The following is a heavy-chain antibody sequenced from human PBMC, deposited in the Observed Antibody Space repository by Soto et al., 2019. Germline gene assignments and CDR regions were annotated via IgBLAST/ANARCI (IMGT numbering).Heavy chain of an antibody. D-gene: IGHD3-22*01. CDR3: ARGVNYGSEGVDAFDI. V-gene: IGHV4-30-4*01. CDR1: GGSITSGDYY. J-gene: IGHJ3*02. CDR2: ISYSGSA. Sequence: QVRLQQSGPGLVKPSQTLSLTCTVSGGSITSGDYYWSWIRQPPGKGLEWIGHISYSGSARFNPSLKRRPSVSVDMSQSRFSLNLNSLTAADTAVYYCARGVNYGSEGVDAFDIWGQGTMVTVSS.